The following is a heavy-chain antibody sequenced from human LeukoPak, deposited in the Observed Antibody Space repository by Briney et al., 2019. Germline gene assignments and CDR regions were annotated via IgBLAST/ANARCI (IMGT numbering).Heavy chain of an antibody. Sequence: PGGSLRLSCAASGFTFSDFDMHWVRQATGRSLEWVSSIASAGDTYYVASVRGRFTISRENAKSSLYLQMNSLRAGDTAVYYCVRGGHIGFDYWGRGTLVTVS. CDR1: GFTFSDFD. CDR3: VRGGHIGFDY. V-gene: IGHV3-13*04. CDR2: IASAGDT. J-gene: IGHJ4*02. D-gene: IGHD2-21*01.